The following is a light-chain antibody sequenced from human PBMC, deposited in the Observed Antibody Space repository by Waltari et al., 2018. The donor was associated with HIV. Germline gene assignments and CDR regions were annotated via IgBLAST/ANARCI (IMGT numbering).Light chain of an antibody. Sequence: QSALTQPASVSGSPGQSITISCTGTRSDVGSYNLVPWYQQHPGKAPKLMIYEGSKRPSGVSNRFSGSKSGNTASLTISGLQAEDEADYYCCSYAGSSLYVFGTGTKVTVL. CDR2: EGS. CDR1: RSDVGSYNL. V-gene: IGLV2-23*01. CDR3: CSYAGSSLYV. J-gene: IGLJ1*01.